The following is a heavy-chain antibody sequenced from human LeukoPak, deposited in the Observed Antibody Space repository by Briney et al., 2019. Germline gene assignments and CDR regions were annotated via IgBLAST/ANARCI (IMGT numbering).Heavy chain of an antibody. CDR2: INPNSGGT. Sequence: ASVKVSCKASGYTFTGYYMHWVRQASGQGLEWMGRINPNSGGTNYAQKFQGRVTMTRDTSISTAYMELSRLRSDDTAVYYCARPYYDFWSGPYYYYYGMDVWGQGTTVTVPS. CDR3: ARPYYDFWSGPYYYYYGMDV. V-gene: IGHV1-2*06. J-gene: IGHJ6*02. D-gene: IGHD3-3*01. CDR1: GYTFTGYY.